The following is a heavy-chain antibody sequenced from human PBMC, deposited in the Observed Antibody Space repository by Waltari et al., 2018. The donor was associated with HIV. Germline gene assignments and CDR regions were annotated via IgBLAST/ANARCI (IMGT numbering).Heavy chain of an antibody. CDR1: GFTFSSYW. V-gene: IGHV3-74*01. D-gene: IGHD2-15*01. J-gene: IGHJ4*02. CDR2: IKSDGSTT. CDR3: ARGFRVACSGGTCYSHY. Sequence: EVQLVESGGGLVQPGGSLRLSCAASGFTFSSYWMHWVRQAPGKGLVWVSHIKSDGSTTNYADSVKCRFTISRDNAKNTLYLQMNSLRAEDTATYYCARGFRVACSGGTCYSHYWGQGTLVTVSS.